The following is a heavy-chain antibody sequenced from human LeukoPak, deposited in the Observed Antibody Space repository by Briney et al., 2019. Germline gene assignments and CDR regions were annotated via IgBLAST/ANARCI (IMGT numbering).Heavy chain of an antibody. J-gene: IGHJ5*02. CDR1: GFSLSNARMG. D-gene: IGHD3-10*01. CDR3: ARTGSGFDP. Sequence: SGPVLVKPTETLTLTCTVSGFSLSNARMGVSWIRQPPGKGLEWIGGIYYSGSTYYNPSLKSRVTISVDTSKNQFSLKLSSVTAADTAVYYCARTGSGFDPWGQGTLVTVSS. V-gene: IGHV4-39*01. CDR2: IYYSGST.